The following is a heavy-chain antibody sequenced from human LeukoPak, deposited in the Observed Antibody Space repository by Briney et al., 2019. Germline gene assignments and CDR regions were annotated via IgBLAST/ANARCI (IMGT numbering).Heavy chain of an antibody. CDR1: GYTFNGYF. V-gene: IGHV1-69*04. CDR3: ARDSGSYSFDY. Sequence: VASVKVSCKASGYTFNGYFMHWVRQAPGQGLEWMGRIIPILGIANYAQNFQGRVTITADKSTSTAYMELSSLRSEDTAVYYCARDSGSYSFDYWGQGTLVTVSS. D-gene: IGHD1-26*01. CDR2: IIPILGIA. J-gene: IGHJ4*02.